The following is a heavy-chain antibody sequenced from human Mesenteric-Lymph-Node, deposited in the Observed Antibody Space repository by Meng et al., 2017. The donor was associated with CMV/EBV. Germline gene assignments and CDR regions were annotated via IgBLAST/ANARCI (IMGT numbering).Heavy chain of an antibody. D-gene: IGHD3-16*01. J-gene: IGHJ4*02. CDR3: ARAYRGTYYFDY. CDR2: IYPDDSDT. CDR1: GYSFTTYW. Sequence: GGSLRLSCKGSGYSFTTYWIAWVRQMPGKGLEWMGLIYPDDSDTRYSPSFQGQVTMSADKSISTAYLQSNSLRASDTAIYYCARAYRGTYYFDYWGQGTLVTVS. V-gene: IGHV5-51*01.